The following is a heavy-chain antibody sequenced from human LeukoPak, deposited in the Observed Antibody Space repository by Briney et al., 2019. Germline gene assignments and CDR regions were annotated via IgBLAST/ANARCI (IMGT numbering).Heavy chain of an antibody. CDR2: IGNNGGGI. D-gene: IGHD3-16*01. Sequence: GGSLRLSCAASGFTFSTYTMYWVRHPPGKRLEWVSIIGNNGGGIHYADSVRGRFTISRDNSKNALYLQMNSLRVEDTAVYYCAKGSDISRPYYFDSWGQGTLVTVSS. CDR3: AKGSDISRPYYFDS. V-gene: IGHV3-23*01. CDR1: GFTFSTYT. J-gene: IGHJ4*02.